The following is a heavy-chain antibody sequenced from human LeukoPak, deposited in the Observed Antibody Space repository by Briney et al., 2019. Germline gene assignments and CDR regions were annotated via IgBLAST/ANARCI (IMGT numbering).Heavy chain of an antibody. CDR1: GFTFSSYW. D-gene: IGHD3-16*01. J-gene: IGHJ4*02. CDR3: AKQRYGGEDY. CDR2: IKQDGSEK. Sequence: GSLRLSCAASGFTFSSYWMSSVRQAPGKGLEWVANIKQDGSEKYYVDSLKGRFIISRDNAKNSLYLQMNSLRAEDTAVYYCAKQRYGGEDYWGQGTLVTVSS. V-gene: IGHV3-7*01.